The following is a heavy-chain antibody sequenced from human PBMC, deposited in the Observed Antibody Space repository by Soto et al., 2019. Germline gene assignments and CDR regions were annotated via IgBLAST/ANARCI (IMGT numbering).Heavy chain of an antibody. V-gene: IGHV4-59*08. CDR1: GGSINNYY. CDR3: TRHRGRGSPYFDY. Sequence: LETLSLTCTVSGGSINNYYWSWIRQPPGKGLEWIGGTTQYNPSLKSRVTISVDTSKNQFSLNLNSVTAADTAVYYCTRHRGRGSPYFDYWGQGTLVTVSS. CDR2: GTT. D-gene: IGHD1-26*01. J-gene: IGHJ4*02.